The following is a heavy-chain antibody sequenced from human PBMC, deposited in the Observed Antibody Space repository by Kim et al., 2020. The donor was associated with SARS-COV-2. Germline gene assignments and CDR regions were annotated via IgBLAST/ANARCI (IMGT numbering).Heavy chain of an antibody. CDR2: ISSNSKTI. V-gene: IGHV3-48*02. D-gene: IGHD2-21*01. Sequence: GALRLSCAASGFTFNYYSMNWVRQAPGKGPEWFSYISSNSKTISHADSVKGRFTISRDNAKNSLFLQMNSLRDEDTAVYYCTRETDWSFDIWGQGTKVTVSS. CDR1: GFTFNYYS. J-gene: IGHJ3*02. CDR3: TRETDWSFDI.